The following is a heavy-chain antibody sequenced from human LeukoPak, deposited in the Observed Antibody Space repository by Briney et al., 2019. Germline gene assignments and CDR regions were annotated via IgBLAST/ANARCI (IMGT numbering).Heavy chain of an antibody. V-gene: IGHV7-4-1*02. Sequence: ASVKVSCKASGYTFTSYAMNWVRQAPGQGLEWMGWINTNTGNPTYAQGFTGRFVFSLDTSVSTAYLQISSLKAEDTAVYYCAKVGAAFHYYMDVWGKGTMVTVSS. CDR3: AKVGAAFHYYMDV. CDR1: GYTFTSYA. CDR2: INTNTGNP. D-gene: IGHD6-13*01. J-gene: IGHJ6*03.